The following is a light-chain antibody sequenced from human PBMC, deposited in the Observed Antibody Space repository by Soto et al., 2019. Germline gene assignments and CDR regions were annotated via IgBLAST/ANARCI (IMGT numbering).Light chain of an antibody. Sequence: DIVMTQSPDSLAVSLGERATINCKSSRSVVYSSNDKYYLAWYQQKPGQPPKLLIYWASTRESGVPDRFSGSGSGTDFTLTINSLQAEDVAVYYCQQYYSTPFTFGPGTKVDI. CDR1: RSVVYSSNDKYY. CDR3: QQYYSTPFT. J-gene: IGKJ3*01. V-gene: IGKV4-1*01. CDR2: WAS.